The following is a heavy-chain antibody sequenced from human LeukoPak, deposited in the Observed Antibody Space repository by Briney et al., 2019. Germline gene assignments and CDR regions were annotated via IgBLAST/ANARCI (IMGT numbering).Heavy chain of an antibody. CDR1: GGSISSYY. V-gene: IGHV4-59*01. D-gene: IGHD2-2*01. Sequence: PSETLSLTCTVSGGSISSYYWSWLRQPPGKGLVWIGYIYYSGSTNYNPSLKSRVTISVDTSKNQFSLKLSSVTAADTAVYYCARDVVGTVDYWGQGTLVTVSS. J-gene: IGHJ4*02. CDR2: IYYSGST. CDR3: ARDVVGTVDY.